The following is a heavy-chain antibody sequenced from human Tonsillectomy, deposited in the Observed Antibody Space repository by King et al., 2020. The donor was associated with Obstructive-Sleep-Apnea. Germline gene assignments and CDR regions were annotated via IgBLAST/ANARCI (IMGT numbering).Heavy chain of an antibody. V-gene: IGHV2-5*02. CDR1: GFSLSTRGVG. J-gene: IGHJ6*02. CDR2: IYWDDDK. D-gene: IGHD6-13*01. Sequence: TLKESGPTLVKPTQTLTLTCTFSGFSLSTRGVGVGWIRQPPGKALEWLALIYWDDDKRYSPSLKSRLTITKDTSKNQVVLTMTNMDPVDTATYYCAHSYSSSWQRGYGMDVWGQGTTVTVSS. CDR3: AHSYSSSWQRGYGMDV.